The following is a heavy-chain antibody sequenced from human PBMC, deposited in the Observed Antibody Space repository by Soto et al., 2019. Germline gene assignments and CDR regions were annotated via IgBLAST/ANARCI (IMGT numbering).Heavy chain of an antibody. CDR3: ARGSQWLGDFDY. D-gene: IGHD6-19*01. CDR2: IYYSGST. V-gene: IGHV4-59*01. CDR1: GGSISSYY. Sequence: PSETLSLTCTVSGGSISSYYWSWIRQPPGKGLEWIGYIYYSGSTNYNPSLKSRVTISVDTSKNRFSLKLSSVTAADTAVYYCARGSQWLGDFDYWGQGTLVTVSS. J-gene: IGHJ4*02.